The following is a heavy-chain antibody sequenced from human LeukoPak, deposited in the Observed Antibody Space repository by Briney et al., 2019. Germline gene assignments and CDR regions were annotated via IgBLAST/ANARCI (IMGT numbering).Heavy chain of an antibody. Sequence: GGSLRLSCAASGFTFSDSDIHWVRQASGKGLEWVGRITTKRSNYATAYTASVKGRLTISRHDSENTAYLQMNSLKTEDTALYYCTTYRSEHYWGQGTLVTVSS. CDR1: GFTFSDSD. V-gene: IGHV3-73*01. D-gene: IGHD6-19*01. CDR2: ITTKRSNYAT. CDR3: TTYRSEHY. J-gene: IGHJ4*02.